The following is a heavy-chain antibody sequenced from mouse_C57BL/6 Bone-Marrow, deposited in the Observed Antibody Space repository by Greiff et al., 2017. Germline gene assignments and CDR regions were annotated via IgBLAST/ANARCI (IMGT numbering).Heavy chain of an antibody. CDR3: ARSPLYCDGRSYDWYCDV. Sequence: VQLQQSGPELVKPGASVKIPCKASGYTFTDYNMDWVKQSHGKSLEWIGDINPNNGGTIYNQKFKGKATLTVDKSSSTAYMELRSLTSEDTAVYYCARSPLYCDGRSYDWYCDVWGTGTTVTVSA. J-gene: IGHJ1*03. D-gene: IGHD1-1*01. CDR1: GYTFTDYN. V-gene: IGHV1-18*01. CDR2: INPNNGGT.